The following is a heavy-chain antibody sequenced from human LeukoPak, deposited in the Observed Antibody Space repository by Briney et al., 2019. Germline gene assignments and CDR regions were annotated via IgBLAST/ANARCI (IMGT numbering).Heavy chain of an antibody. CDR1: GFTFSSYA. Sequence: PGGSLRLSCAASGFTFSSYAMNWVRQAPGKGLEWVSGTGSTGVSTFYADSVKGRFTVSRGNSKNTLSLQMNSLRAEDTAVYYCAREGYSNPFDYWGQGTLVTVSS. V-gene: IGHV3-23*01. CDR2: TGSTGVST. D-gene: IGHD6-13*01. CDR3: AREGYSNPFDY. J-gene: IGHJ4*02.